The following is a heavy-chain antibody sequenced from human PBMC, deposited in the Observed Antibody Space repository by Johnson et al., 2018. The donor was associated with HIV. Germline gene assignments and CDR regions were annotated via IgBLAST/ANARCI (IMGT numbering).Heavy chain of an antibody. J-gene: IGHJ3*02. CDR3: TTMGGQLEQLGEAFDI. CDR2: IKSKTDGGTT. CDR1: GFTFSNAW. V-gene: IGHV3-15*01. Sequence: VQLVESGGGVVQPGRSLRLSCAASGFTFSNAWMSWVRQAPGKGLEWVGRIKSKTDGGTTDYAAPVKGRFTIERDDSENTLYLQMNSLKTEYTGVYYWTTMGGQLEQLGEAFDIWGQGTMVTVSS. D-gene: IGHD1/OR15-1a*01.